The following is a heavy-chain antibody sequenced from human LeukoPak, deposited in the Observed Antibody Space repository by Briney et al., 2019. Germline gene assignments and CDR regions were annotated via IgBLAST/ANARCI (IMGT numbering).Heavy chain of an antibody. CDR2: ISWNSGSI. CDR3: AKVRGPRAYYYDSSGYYKFDP. D-gene: IGHD3-22*01. J-gene: IGHJ5*02. V-gene: IGHV3-9*01. CDR1: GFTFDDYA. Sequence: GGSLRLSCAASGFTFDDYAMHWVRQAPGKGLEWVSGISWNSGSIGYADSVKGRFTISRDNAKNSLYLQMNSLRAEDTALYYCAKVRGPRAYYYDSSGYYKFDPWGQGTLVTVSS.